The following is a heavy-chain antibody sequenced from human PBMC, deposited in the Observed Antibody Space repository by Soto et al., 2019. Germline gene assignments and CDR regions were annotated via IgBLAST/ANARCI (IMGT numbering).Heavy chain of an antibody. J-gene: IGHJ3*02. V-gene: IGHV5-51*01. Sequence: PGESLKISCKGSGYSFTSDWIGWVRQMPGKGLEWMGIIYPGDSDTRYSPSFQGQVTISADKSISTAYLQWSSLKAADTAVYYCARDGITMVREDAFDIWGQGTMVTVSS. CDR3: ARDGITMVREDAFDI. CDR1: GYSFTSDW. D-gene: IGHD3-10*01. CDR2: IYPGDSDT.